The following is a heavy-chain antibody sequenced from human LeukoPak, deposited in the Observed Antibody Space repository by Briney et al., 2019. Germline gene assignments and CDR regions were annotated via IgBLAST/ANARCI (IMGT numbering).Heavy chain of an antibody. J-gene: IGHJ4*02. CDR1: GFTFTTYD. CDR2: ITPVGDA. CDR3: VRENSGRIISEFYF. D-gene: IGHD4-23*01. V-gene: IGHV3-13*04. Sequence: GGSLRLSCAASGFTFTTYDMHWVRQVAGKGLEWVSAITPVGDAYYYGSVRGRFTISRDNAKNYLYLQMSSLGAGDTAVYFCVRENSGRIISEFYFLGPGTPVTVSP.